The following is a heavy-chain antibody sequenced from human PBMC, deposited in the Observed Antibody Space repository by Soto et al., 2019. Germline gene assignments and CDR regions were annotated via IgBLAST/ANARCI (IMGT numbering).Heavy chain of an antibody. CDR1: GFTFSSYW. CDR3: ARVDYGAYYFDY. J-gene: IGHJ4*02. CDR2: NSDGSTT. D-gene: IGHD4-17*01. Sequence: EVQLVESGGGLVQPGGSPRLSCAASGFTFSSYWMHWVRQAPGKGLVWVSRNSDGSTTSYADSVKGRFTISRDNAKNTLYLQMNSLRAEDTAVYYCARVDYGAYYFDYWGQGTLVTVSS. V-gene: IGHV3-74*01.